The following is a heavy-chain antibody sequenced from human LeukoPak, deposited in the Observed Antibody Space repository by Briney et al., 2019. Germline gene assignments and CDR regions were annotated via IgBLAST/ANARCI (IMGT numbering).Heavy chain of an antibody. J-gene: IGHJ4*02. D-gene: IGHD3-10*01. Sequence: QPGGSLRLSCAASGFTFSSYGMHWVRQAPGKGLEWVAVIWYDGSNKYYADSVKGRFTISRDNSKNTLYLQMNSLRAEDTAVYYCALGGSGSYYNSPFDYWGQGTLVTVSS. V-gene: IGHV3-33*01. CDR2: IWYDGSNK. CDR3: ALGGSGSYYNSPFDY. CDR1: GFTFSSYG.